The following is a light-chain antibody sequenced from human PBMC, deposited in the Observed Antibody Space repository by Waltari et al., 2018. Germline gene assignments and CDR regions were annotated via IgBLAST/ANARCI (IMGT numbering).Light chain of an antibody. CDR2: GAS. J-gene: IGKJ1*01. CDR1: QSVRNN. Sequence: EIVMTHSPATLSVSPWERATLSCRASQSVRNNLVWYQQKPGQAPRLLIYGASTRVTGIPARFSGSGSGTEFTLTISSLQSEDFAVYCCQQYNNWPPWTFGQGTKVEIK. V-gene: IGKV3-15*01. CDR3: QQYNNWPPWT.